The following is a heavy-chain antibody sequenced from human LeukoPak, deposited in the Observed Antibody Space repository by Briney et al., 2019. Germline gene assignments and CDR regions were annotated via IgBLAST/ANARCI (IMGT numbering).Heavy chain of an antibody. V-gene: IGHV1-69*05. CDR2: IIPIFGTA. CDR3: ARVVVYDSSGTDAFDI. J-gene: IGHJ3*02. D-gene: IGHD3-22*01. CDR1: GGTFSSYA. Sequence: SVKVSCKASGGTFSSYAISWVRQAPGQGLEWMGGIIPIFGTANYAQRFQGRVTITTDESTSTAYMELSSLRSEDTAVYYCARVVVYDSSGTDAFDIWGQGTMVTVSS.